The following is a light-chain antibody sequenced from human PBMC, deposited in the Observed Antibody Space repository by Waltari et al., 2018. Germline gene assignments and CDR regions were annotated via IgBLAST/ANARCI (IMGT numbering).Light chain of an antibody. V-gene: IGLV4-69*01. J-gene: IGLJ3*02. CDR1: RGHSSNV. Sequence: QLVLTQSPSASASLGASVTLTCTLSRGHSSNVVAWHPQQPAKGPRYLMKVNSDGSHSKGDDIPDRFSGSSSGAERYLTISSLQSEDEADYYCQTGGHGTWVFGGGTKLTVL. CDR2: VNSDGSH. CDR3: QTGGHGTWV.